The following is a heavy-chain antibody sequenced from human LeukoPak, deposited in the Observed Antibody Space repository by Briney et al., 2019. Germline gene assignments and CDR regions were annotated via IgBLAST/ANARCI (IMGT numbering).Heavy chain of an antibody. Sequence: GGSLRLSCVVSGFSVNDYYMSWIRQTPGKGLEWISDIGGSESIVSYGGSVRGRFTVSRDFAMNSLYLQLGSLRAEDTATYYCARRVTTFLSWGQGTLVIVSS. CDR2: IGGSESIV. V-gene: IGHV3-11*04. J-gene: IGHJ4*02. D-gene: IGHD4-17*01. CDR3: ARRVTTFLS. CDR1: GFSVNDYY.